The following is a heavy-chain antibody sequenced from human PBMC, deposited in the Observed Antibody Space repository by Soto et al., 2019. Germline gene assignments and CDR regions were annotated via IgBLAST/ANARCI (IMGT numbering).Heavy chain of an antibody. CDR3: ARQTPLDDFFSSYYGMDA. CDR2: IAYSGTT. CDR1: GGSISTSGYY. Sequence: SETLSLTCTVSGGSISTSGYYWGWIRQPPGRGLEWIGSIAYSGTTQYNSSLKSRVTVFIDTSKNQFSLRLSSVTAADTALYFCARQTPLDDFFSSYYGMDAWGQRTTVTVSS. J-gene: IGHJ6*02. V-gene: IGHV4-39*01. D-gene: IGHD3-3*01.